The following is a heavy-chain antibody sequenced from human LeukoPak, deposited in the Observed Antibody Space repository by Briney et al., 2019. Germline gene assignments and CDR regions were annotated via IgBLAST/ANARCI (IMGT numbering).Heavy chain of an antibody. J-gene: IGHJ5*02. D-gene: IGHD2-21*02. CDR3: ARTPPKGDIDT. V-gene: IGHV1-8*01. CDR1: GYSLSNFH. Sequence: ASVKISCKASGYSLSNFHTNWVRQASGQGLEWIGWVSPKTGDRGYALKFQGRVTMTSDTSETTVYMEVRSLTSEDTAVYYCARTPPKGDIDTWGQGTMVTVSS. CDR2: VSPKTGDR.